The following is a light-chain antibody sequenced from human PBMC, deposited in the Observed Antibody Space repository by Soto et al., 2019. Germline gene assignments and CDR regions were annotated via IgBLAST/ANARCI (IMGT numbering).Light chain of an antibody. Sequence: EVVLTQSPATLSLSPGERATLSCRASQNVGIYLAWYQQKPGQAPRLLIYDVSNRATGIPARFSGSGSGTDFTLTISSLEPEDFAVYYCQQRSNWPRTFGQGTKVDIK. CDR1: QNVGIY. J-gene: IGKJ1*01. CDR3: QQRSNWPRT. V-gene: IGKV3-11*01. CDR2: DVS.